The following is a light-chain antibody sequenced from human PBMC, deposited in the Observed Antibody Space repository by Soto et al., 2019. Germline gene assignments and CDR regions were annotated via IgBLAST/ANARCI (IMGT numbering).Light chain of an antibody. V-gene: IGLV4-69*01. J-gene: IGLJ3*02. Sequence: QSVLTQSPSASASLGASVKLTCTLSSGHSSYAIAWHQQQPEKGPRYLMKLNSDGSHSKGDGIPDRFSGSSSGAERYLTISSLRWGGGADYCCQTGGTGIQVFGGGPKVAVL. CDR2: LNSDGSH. CDR3: QTGGTGIQV. CDR1: SGHSSYA.